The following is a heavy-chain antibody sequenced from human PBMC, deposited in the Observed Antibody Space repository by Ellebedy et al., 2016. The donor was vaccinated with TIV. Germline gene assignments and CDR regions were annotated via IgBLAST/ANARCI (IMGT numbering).Heavy chain of an antibody. Sequence: SETLSLTCTVPGGPITSYFWSWVRQPPGKALEWIGYMYHTGITSYNPSLKSRVTISVDTSKNQFSLRLTSVTAADTAVYYCARHEPFGIAVLYWGQGTLVTVSS. CDR3: ARHEPFGIAVLY. CDR1: GGPITSYF. CDR2: MYHTGIT. D-gene: IGHD6-19*01. V-gene: IGHV4-59*08. J-gene: IGHJ4*02.